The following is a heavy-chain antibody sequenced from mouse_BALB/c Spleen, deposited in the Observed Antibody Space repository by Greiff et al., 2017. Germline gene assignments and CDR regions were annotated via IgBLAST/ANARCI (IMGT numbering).Heavy chain of an antibody. D-gene: IGHD3-3*01. J-gene: IGHJ1*01. CDR2: IDPETGGT. V-gene: IGHV1-15*01. Sequence: VQVVESGAELVRPGASVTLSCKASGYTFTDYEMHWVKQTPVHGLEWIGAIDPETGGTAYNQKFKGKATLTADKSSSTAYMELRSLTSEDSAVYYCTKGSYFDVWGAGTTVTVSS. CDR3: TKGSYFDV. CDR1: GYTFTDYE.